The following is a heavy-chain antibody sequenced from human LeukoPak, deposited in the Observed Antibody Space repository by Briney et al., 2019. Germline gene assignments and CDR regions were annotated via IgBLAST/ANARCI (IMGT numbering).Heavy chain of an antibody. D-gene: IGHD3-10*01. V-gene: IGHV4-34*01. CDR2: LNHSGST. CDR3: ARRRMDYYGSGSYWGGVNYYYYYMDV. J-gene: IGHJ6*03. Sequence: SETLSLTCAVYGGSYSGYYWSWIRQPPGKGLEWIVDLNHSGSTNYHPSLKSRVTISVDTSKNQFSLKLSSVTAADTAVYYCARRRMDYYGSGSYWGGVNYYYYYMDVWGKGTTVTISS. CDR1: GGSYSGYY.